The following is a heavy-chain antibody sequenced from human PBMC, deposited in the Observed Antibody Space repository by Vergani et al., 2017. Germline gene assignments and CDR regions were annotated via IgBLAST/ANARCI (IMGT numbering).Heavy chain of an antibody. CDR3: ARDMRWELLFTDXFDY. CDR2: ISYDGSNK. V-gene: IGHV3-30*01. Sequence: QVQLVESGGGVVQPGRSLRLSCAASGFTFSSYAMHWVRQAPGKGLEWVAVISYDGSNKYYADSVKGRFTISRDNSKNTLYLQMNSLRAEDTAVYYCARDMRWELLFTDXFDYWGQGTLVTVSS. D-gene: IGHD1-26*01. J-gene: IGHJ4*02. CDR1: GFTFSSYA.